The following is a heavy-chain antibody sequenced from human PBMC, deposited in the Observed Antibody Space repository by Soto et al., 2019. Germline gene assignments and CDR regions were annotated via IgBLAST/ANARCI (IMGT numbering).Heavy chain of an antibody. Sequence: GASVKVSFKASGGTFSSYAISWLRQAPGQGLEWMGGIIPIFGTANYAQKFQGRVTITVDESTSTAYMELSSLRSEDTAVYYCARTVGYCSGGSCYKKRGQGWFDPWGQGTLVTVSS. CDR3: ARTVGYCSGGSCYKKRGQGWFDP. D-gene: IGHD2-15*01. CDR2: IIPIFGTA. V-gene: IGHV1-69*13. J-gene: IGHJ5*02. CDR1: GGTFSSYA.